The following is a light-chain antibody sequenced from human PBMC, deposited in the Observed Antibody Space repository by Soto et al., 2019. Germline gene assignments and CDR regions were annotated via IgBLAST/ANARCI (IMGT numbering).Light chain of an antibody. J-gene: IGKJ1*01. V-gene: IGKV3-20*01. Sequence: EIVLTQSPGTLSLSPGERATLSCRASQSVSSIYLAWYQQKPGQAPRLLIYGASSRATGIPDRFSGSGSGTDFTLTSSRLEPEDVAVYYCQQYGSSRWTFGQGTKVEI. CDR2: GAS. CDR1: QSVSSIY. CDR3: QQYGSSRWT.